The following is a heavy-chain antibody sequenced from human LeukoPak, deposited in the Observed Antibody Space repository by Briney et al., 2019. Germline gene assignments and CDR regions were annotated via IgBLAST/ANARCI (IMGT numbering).Heavy chain of an antibody. J-gene: IGHJ5*02. CDR3: ARHVTVYCSGGSCYSGLSWFDP. D-gene: IGHD2-15*01. CDR1: GGSISSYY. CDR2: IYYSGST. Sequence: SETLSLTCTVSGGSISSYYWSWIRQPPGKGLEWIGYIYYSGSTNYNPSHKSRVTISVDTSKNLFSLKLSSVTAADTAVYYCARHVTVYCSGGSCYSGLSWFDPWGQGTLVTVSS. V-gene: IGHV4-59*08.